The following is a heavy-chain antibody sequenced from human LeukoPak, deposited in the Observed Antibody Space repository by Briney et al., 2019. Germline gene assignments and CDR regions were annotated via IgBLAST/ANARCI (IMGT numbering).Heavy chain of an antibody. CDR1: GFTFSSYA. CDR2: ISYDGSNK. Sequence: GGSLRLSCAASGFTFSSYAMHWVRQAPGKGLEWVTVISYDGSNKYYADSVKGRFTISRDNSKNTLYLQMNSLRAEDTAVYYCARDGWRAVAGRGAFDIWGQGTMITVSS. CDR3: ARDGWRAVAGRGAFDI. D-gene: IGHD6-19*01. V-gene: IGHV3-30*04. J-gene: IGHJ3*02.